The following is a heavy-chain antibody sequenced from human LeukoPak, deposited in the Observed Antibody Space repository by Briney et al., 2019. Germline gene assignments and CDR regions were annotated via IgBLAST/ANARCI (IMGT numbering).Heavy chain of an antibody. CDR2: ISGSSNYI. CDR3: AKVRRGLGELLCPDY. CDR1: GFTFSSYT. V-gene: IGHV3-21*04. Sequence: GGSLRLSCAASGFTFSSYTMNWVRQAPGKGLEWVSSISGSSNYIYYADSVKGRFTISRDNAKNSLYLQMNSLRAEDTAVYYCAKVRRGLGELLCPDYWGQGTLVTVSS. J-gene: IGHJ4*02. D-gene: IGHD3-10*01.